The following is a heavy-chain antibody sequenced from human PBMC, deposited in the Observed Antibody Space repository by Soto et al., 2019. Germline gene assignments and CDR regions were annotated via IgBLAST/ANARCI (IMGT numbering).Heavy chain of an antibody. D-gene: IGHD2-21*02. CDR2: IVVGSGNT. CDR3: AATGGCGGDCYSASDL. J-gene: IGHJ3*01. Sequence: SVKVSCKASGFTFTSSVMQWVRQARGQRLEWIGWIVVGSGNTNYAQKFQERVTITRDMSTSTAYMELSSLRSEDTAVYSCAATGGCGGDCYSASDLWG. CDR1: GFTFTSSV. V-gene: IGHV1-58*02.